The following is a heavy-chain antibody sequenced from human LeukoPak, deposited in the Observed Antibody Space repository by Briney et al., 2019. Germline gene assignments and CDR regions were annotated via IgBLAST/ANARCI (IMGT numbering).Heavy chain of an antibody. CDR2: ISTYNGNT. CDR3: ARAGPGSGWYFDY. Sequence: ASVTVSCKAPGYAFTSVGITWVRRAPGQGLEWMGWISTYNGNTKYVQKFQGRVAMPTDTSTTTAYMELRGLRFNDTAVYYCARAGPGSGWYFDYWGQGTLVTVSS. J-gene: IGHJ4*02. V-gene: IGHV1-18*01. D-gene: IGHD6-19*01. CDR1: GYAFTSVG.